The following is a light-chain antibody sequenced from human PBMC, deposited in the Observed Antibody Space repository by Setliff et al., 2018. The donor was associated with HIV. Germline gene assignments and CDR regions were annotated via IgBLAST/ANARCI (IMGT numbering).Light chain of an antibody. J-gene: IGLJ1*01. CDR3: SSYAGNDNFV. CDR1: SSDVGGFNY. CDR2: EVS. Sequence: QSVLTQPASVSGSPGQSITISCTGTSSDVGGFNYVSWYQHHPGKAPKLMIYEVSNRPSGVSNRFSGSKSGNTASLTISGLQAEDEADYYCSSYAGNDNFVFGTGTKVTVL. V-gene: IGLV2-14*01.